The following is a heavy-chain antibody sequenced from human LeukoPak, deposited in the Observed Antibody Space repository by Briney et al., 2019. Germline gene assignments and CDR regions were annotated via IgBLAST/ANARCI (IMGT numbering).Heavy chain of an antibody. D-gene: IGHD2-21*01. CDR3: ATAYCGGDCHNWFDP. CDR1: GYTLTELS. CDR2: FDPEDGET. V-gene: IGHV1-24*01. Sequence: ASVKVSCKVSGYTLTELSMHWVRQAPGKGLEWMGGFDPEDGETIYAQKFQGRVTMTEDTSTDTAYMELSSLRSEDTAVYYCATAYCGGDCHNWFDPWGQGALVTVSS. J-gene: IGHJ5*02.